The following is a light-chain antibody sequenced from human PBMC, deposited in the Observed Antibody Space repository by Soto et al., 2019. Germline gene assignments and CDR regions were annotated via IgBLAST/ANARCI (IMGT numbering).Light chain of an antibody. CDR3: QVWDIMTDNYV. CDR2: YDS. V-gene: IGLV3-21*04. CDR1: NIGNKR. J-gene: IGLJ1*01. Sequence: SYDLTQPPSVSVAPEKTATITCGGNNIGNKRVHGYRQKPGQAPVLVISYDSDRPSGIPERFSGSNSGNTATLTISRVEAGDEADYYCQVWDIMTDNYVFGSGTKLTVL.